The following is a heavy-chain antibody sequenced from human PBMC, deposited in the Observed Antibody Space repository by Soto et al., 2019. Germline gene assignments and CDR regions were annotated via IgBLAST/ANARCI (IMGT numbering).Heavy chain of an antibody. J-gene: IGHJ5*02. V-gene: IGHV1-18*01. Sequence: AASVKVSCKASGYTFTSYGISWVRQAPGQGLEWMGWISAYNGNRNYAQKLQGRVTMTTDTSTSTAYMELRSLRSDDTAVYYCARADMSLVWFDPWGQGTLVTVSS. CDR1: GYTFTSYG. D-gene: IGHD2-15*01. CDR2: ISAYNGNR. CDR3: ARADMSLVWFDP.